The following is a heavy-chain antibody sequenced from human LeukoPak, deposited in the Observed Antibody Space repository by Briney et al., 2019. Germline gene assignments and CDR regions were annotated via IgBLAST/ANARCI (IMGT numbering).Heavy chain of an antibody. CDR1: GGSISSSSYY. J-gene: IGHJ5*02. D-gene: IGHD2-2*02. Sequence: SETLSLTCTVSGGSISSSSYYWGWIRQPPGKGLEWIGSIYYSGSTYYNPSLKSRVTISVDTSKNQFSLKLSSVTAADTAVYYCATRYCSSTSCYMDWFDPWGQGTLVTASS. CDR3: ATRYCSSTSCYMDWFDP. V-gene: IGHV4-39*07. CDR2: IYYSGST.